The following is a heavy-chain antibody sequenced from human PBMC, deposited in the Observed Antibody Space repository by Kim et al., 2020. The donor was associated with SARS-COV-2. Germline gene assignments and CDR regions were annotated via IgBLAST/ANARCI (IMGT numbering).Heavy chain of an antibody. V-gene: IGHV1-69*13. CDR3: ASGDYYDSSGYYAWNYYYYGMDV. Sequence: SVKVSCKASGGTFSSYAISWVRQAPGQGLEWMGGIIPILGTANYAQKFQGRVTITADESTSTAYMELSSLRSEDTAVYYCASGDYYDSSGYYAWNYYYYGMDVWGQGTTVTVSS. D-gene: IGHD3-22*01. J-gene: IGHJ6*02. CDR1: GGTFSSYA. CDR2: IIPILGTA.